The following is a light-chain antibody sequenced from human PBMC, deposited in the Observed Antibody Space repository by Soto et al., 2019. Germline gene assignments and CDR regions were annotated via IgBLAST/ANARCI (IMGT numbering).Light chain of an antibody. J-gene: IGKJ1*01. CDR3: QQYKAYQWT. CDR2: QAS. Sequence: DIQMTQSPSTLSSSVGDTVTIACRASQSISVWLAWYRQKAGKAPKLLIYQASNLESGVPSRFRGSGSGTEFTLTINSLQPEDFATYYCQQYKAYQWTFGQGTKVELK. V-gene: IGKV1-5*03. CDR1: QSISVW.